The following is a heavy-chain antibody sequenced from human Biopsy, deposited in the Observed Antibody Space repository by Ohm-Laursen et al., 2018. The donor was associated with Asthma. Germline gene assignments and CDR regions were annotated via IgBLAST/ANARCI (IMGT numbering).Heavy chain of an antibody. CDR2: IFYSEAT. D-gene: IGHD5-12*01. V-gene: IGHV4-61*01. Sequence: SHTLSLTCTVSGGSVSSDKYYWSWIRQPPGKGLEWIAYIFYSEATNYNPAPKSRVAQSIDTAKSQFSLRLNSLSAAGTAVYFCARRTIVAGIDYWGRGTLVTVSS. J-gene: IGHJ4*02. CDR1: GGSVSSDKYY. CDR3: ARRTIVAGIDY.